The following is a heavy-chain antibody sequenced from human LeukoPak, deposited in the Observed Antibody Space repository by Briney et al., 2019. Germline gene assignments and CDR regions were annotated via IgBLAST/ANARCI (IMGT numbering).Heavy chain of an antibody. CDR2: ISSSSSTI. J-gene: IGHJ6*02. Sequence: GGSLRLSCAASGFTFSSHSMNWVRQAPGKGLEWVSYISSSSSTIYYADSVKGRFTISRDNSKNTLYLQMNSLRAEDTAVYYCAKDLWDGYYYDSSGYGMDVWGQGTTVTVSS. CDR3: AKDLWDGYYYDSSGYGMDV. D-gene: IGHD3-22*01. V-gene: IGHV3-48*01. CDR1: GFTFSSHS.